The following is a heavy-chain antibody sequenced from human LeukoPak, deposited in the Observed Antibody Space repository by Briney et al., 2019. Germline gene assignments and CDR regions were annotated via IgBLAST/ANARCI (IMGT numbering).Heavy chain of an antibody. CDR3: ARTRIAGSNWFDP. D-gene: IGHD6-6*01. Sequence: SETLSLTCTVSGGSISSYYWSWIRQPPGKGLEWIGYIYTSGSTNYNPSLRSRVTISVDTSKNQFSLKLSSVTAADTAVYYCARTRIAGSNWFDPWGQGTLGTVSS. CDR2: IYTSGST. J-gene: IGHJ5*02. CDR1: GGSISSYY. V-gene: IGHV4-4*09.